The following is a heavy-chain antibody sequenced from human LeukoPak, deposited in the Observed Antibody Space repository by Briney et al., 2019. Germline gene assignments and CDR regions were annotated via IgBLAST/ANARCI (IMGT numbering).Heavy chain of an antibody. J-gene: IGHJ3*01. D-gene: IGHD2-21*02. CDR2: ISGSGGST. V-gene: IGHV3-23*01. CDR1: GFTFSSYV. Sequence: PGGSLRLSCAVSGFTFSSYVMSWVRQAPGKGLEWVSAISGSGGSTYYADSVKGRFTISRDNSKNTLYLQMNSLRAEDTAVYYCAKVGFMVTRHQDAFDFWGQGTMVTVSS. CDR3: AKVGFMVTRHQDAFDF.